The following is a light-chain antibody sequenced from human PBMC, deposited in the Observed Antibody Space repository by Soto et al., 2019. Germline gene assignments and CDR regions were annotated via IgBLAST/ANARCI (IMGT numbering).Light chain of an antibody. CDR3: QQSYSTPPG. V-gene: IGKV1-39*01. CDR1: QIISSY. Sequence: DIQMTQSPSSRSASVGDRVTITCRASQIISSYLNWYQQQPGKAPKLLIYAASSLQSGVPSRFSGSGSGTDFTLTISSLQPEDFATYYCQQSYSTPPGFGGGTKVEIK. J-gene: IGKJ4*01. CDR2: AAS.